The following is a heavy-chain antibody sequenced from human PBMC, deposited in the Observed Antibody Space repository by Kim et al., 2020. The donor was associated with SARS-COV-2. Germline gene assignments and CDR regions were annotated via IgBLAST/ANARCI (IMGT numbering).Heavy chain of an antibody. D-gene: IGHD3-9*01. J-gene: IGHJ4*02. CDR3: ARETYYDILTGYSRAIDY. Sequence: KGRFTISRDNAKNSLYLQMNSLRAEDTAVYYCARETYYDILTGYSRAIDYWGQGTLVTVSS. V-gene: IGHV3-11*05.